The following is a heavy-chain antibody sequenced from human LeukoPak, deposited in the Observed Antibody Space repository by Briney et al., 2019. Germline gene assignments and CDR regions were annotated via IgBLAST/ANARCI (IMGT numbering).Heavy chain of an antibody. CDR1: GFAFNMFA. Sequence: HPGGSLRLSFAGTGFAFNMFAIDWVRQAPGKGLESVSGLSRGGSTTNYADSVKGRFTISRDKSQTSVFLQLNSMRPEDTAVYYCARQQRIRHCSEGVCTEGYYFDYWGQGTLVTVSS. CDR2: LSRGGSTT. D-gene: IGHD2-15*01. J-gene: IGHJ4*02. V-gene: IGHV3-23*01. CDR3: ARQQRIRHCSEGVCTEGYYFDY.